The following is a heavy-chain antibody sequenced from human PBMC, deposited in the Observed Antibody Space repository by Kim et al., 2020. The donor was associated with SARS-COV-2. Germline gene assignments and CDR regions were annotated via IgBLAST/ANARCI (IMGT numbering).Heavy chain of an antibody. Sequence: ASVKVSCKASEYTFKTFSIHWLRQAPGQRPEWMGWINPDNGNTKYSQSFQGRVTITCDTSASTVYMELSSLRSEDTAVYYCARAGGQVLLLRYPFDVWGQGTMVTVSS. D-gene: IGHD2-8*02. CDR2: INPDNGNT. CDR3: ARAGGQVLLLRYPFDV. CDR1: EYTFKTFS. J-gene: IGHJ3*01. V-gene: IGHV1-3*01.